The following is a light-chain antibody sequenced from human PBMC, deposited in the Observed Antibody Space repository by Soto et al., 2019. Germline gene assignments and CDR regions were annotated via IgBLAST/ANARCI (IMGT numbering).Light chain of an antibody. V-gene: IGLV3-21*02. Sequence: SYELTQPPSVSVAPGQTARITCGGNIIGSESVHWYQQKPGQAPVLVVYDDTDRPSGIPERLSGSKSGNTATLTISRVEAGDEADYHCQVWHSSSDHYVFGTGTKVTVL. CDR3: QVWHSSSDHYV. CDR2: DDT. J-gene: IGLJ1*01. CDR1: IIGSES.